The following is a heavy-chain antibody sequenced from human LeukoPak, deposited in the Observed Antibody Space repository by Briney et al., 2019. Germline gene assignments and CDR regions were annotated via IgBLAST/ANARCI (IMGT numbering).Heavy chain of an antibody. CDR1: GGSMSSYY. V-gene: IGHV4-4*07. CDR3: ARGDYYDGGGRNWFDP. D-gene: IGHD3-16*01. Sequence: KPSETLSLTCTVSGGSMSSYYWSFIRQPAGKGLDWIGRIHTSWTTYYNPSLKSRVTMSVDTSRNQFSLRLTSVTAADTAVYYCARGDYYDGGGRNWFDPWGQGTLVTVSS. J-gene: IGHJ5*02. CDR2: IHTSWTT.